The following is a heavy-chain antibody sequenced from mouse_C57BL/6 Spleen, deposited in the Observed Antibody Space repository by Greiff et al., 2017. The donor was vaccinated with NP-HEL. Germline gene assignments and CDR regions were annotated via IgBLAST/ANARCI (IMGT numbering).Heavy chain of an antibody. J-gene: IGHJ4*01. Sequence: VQLQESGAELVRPGASVTLSCKASGYTFTDYEMHWVKQTPVHGLEWIGAIDPETGGTAYNQKFKGKAILTADKSSSTAYMELRSLTSEDSAVYYCTRWGYYGSSYPYYAMDYWGQGTSVTVSS. D-gene: IGHD1-1*01. CDR2: IDPETGGT. CDR1: GYTFTDYE. CDR3: TRWGYYGSSYPYYAMDY. V-gene: IGHV1-15*01.